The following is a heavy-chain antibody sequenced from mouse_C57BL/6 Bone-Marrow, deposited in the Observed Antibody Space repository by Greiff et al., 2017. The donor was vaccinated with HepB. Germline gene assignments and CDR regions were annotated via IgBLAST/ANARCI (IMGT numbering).Heavy chain of an antibody. V-gene: IGHV5-12*01. D-gene: IGHD1-1*01. CDR2: ISNGGGST. CDR1: GFTFSDYY. Sequence: EVKLMESGGGLVQPGGSLKLSCAASGFTFSDYYMYWVRQTPEKRLEWVAYISNGGGSTYYPDTVKGRFTISKDNAKNTLDLQMSRLTSEDTAMYFCARHLYGSSYSFGYWGKGTTLTVSS. J-gene: IGHJ2*01. CDR3: ARHLYGSSYSFGY.